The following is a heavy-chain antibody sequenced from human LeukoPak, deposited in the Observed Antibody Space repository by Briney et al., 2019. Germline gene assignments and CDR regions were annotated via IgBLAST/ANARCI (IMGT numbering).Heavy chain of an antibody. Sequence: GGSLRLSCAASGFTFSSYAMSWVRQAPGKGLEWVSAISGSGYSTHYADSVKGRFTISRDNSKNTLYLQMNSLRAEDTAVYYCARAGRDGYNRGDYFDYWGQGTLVTVSS. V-gene: IGHV3-23*01. CDR1: GFTFSSYA. CDR3: ARAGRDGYNRGDYFDY. J-gene: IGHJ4*02. CDR2: ISGSGYST. D-gene: IGHD5-24*01.